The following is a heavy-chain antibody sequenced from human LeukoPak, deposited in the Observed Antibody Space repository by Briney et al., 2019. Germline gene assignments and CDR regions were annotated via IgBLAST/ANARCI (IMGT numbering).Heavy chain of an antibody. CDR1: GYTFSSYG. D-gene: IGHD3-3*01. CDR3: ARDRSPDFWSGDYRDAFDI. CDR2: ISGNNGNT. Sequence: GASVKVSCKASGYTFSSYGISWVRQAPGQGLEWMGWISGNNGNTNSAQKLQGRVSMTTDTSTSTAYVELRSLRSDDTAVYYCARDRSPDFWSGDYRDAFDIWGQGTMVTVSS. J-gene: IGHJ3*02. V-gene: IGHV1-18*01.